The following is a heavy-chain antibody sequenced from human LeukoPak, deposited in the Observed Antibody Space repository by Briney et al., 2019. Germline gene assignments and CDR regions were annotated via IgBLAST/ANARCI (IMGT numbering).Heavy chain of an antibody. CDR3: ARDLLGYNFYYMDV. J-gene: IGHJ6*03. D-gene: IGHD3-16*02. CDR1: GFTFNNYG. Sequence: GGSLRLSCAVSGFTFNNYGMSWVRQAPGKGLEWVSAISGSGFNTYYADSVKGRFTISRDNAKNSLSLQMNSLRAEDTALYYCARDLLGYNFYYMDVWGKGTTVTVSS. CDR2: ISGSGFNT. V-gene: IGHV3-23*01.